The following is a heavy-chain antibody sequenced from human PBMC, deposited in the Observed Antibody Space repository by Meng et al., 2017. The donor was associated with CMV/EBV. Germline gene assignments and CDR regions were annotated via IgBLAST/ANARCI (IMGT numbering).Heavy chain of an antibody. CDR1: GFTFSNDW. Sequence: GESLKISCAASGFTFSNDWMSWVRQAPGKGLEWVGRIKSKTDGGTTDYAAPVKGRFTISRDDSKKTLYLQMNSLKTEDTAVYYCTTDFILMVYDAVDWAWGQGTLVTVSS. J-gene: IGHJ5*02. V-gene: IGHV3-15*01. D-gene: IGHD2-8*01. CDR2: IKSKTDGGTT. CDR3: TTDFILMVYDAVDWA.